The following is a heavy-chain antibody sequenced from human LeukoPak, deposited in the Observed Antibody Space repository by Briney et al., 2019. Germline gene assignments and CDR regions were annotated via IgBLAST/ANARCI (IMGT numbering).Heavy chain of an antibody. J-gene: IGHJ5*02. Sequence: PSETLSLTCAVSGGSISSGGYSWSWIRQPPGKGLEWIGYIYHSGSTYYNPSLKSRVTISVDTSKNQFSLKLSSVTAADTAVYYCAREQRNASTVNWFDPWGQGTLVTVSS. V-gene: IGHV4-30-2*01. D-gene: IGHD4-17*01. CDR1: GGSISSGGYS. CDR3: AREQRNASTVNWFDP. CDR2: IYHSGST.